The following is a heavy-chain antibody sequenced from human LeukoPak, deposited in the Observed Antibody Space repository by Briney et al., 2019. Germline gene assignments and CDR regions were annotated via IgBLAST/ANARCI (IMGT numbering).Heavy chain of an antibody. CDR1: GFTVSSND. D-gene: IGHD3-22*01. J-gene: IGHJ4*02. V-gene: IGHV3-53*01. Sequence: GGSLRLSCAASGFTVSSNDMSWVRQAPGKGLECISVIYSGGSTDYADSVKGRLTISRDNSKNTLYLQMNSLRAEDTAVYYCARDLLAGGSGYHYWGQGTLVTVSS. CDR2: IYSGGST. CDR3: ARDLLAGGSGYHY.